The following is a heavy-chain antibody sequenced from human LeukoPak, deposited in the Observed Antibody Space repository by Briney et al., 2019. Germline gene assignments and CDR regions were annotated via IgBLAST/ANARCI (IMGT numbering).Heavy chain of an antibody. CDR2: IWYDGSNK. CDR1: GFTLGSYG. D-gene: IGHD6-6*01. CDR3: ARDRIGGHRSSHAFDI. V-gene: IGHV3-33*01. Sequence: GGSLRLSWAASGFTLGSYGMHWVRQAPGKGLEWVAVIWYDGSNKYYADSVKGRFTISRDNSKNTLYLQMNSLRAEDTAVYYCARDRIGGHRSSHAFDIWGQGTMVTVSS. J-gene: IGHJ3*02.